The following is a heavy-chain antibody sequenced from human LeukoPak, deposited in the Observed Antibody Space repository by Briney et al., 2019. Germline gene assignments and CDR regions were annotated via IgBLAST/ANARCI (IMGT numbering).Heavy chain of an antibody. Sequence: PGGSLRLSCAASGFTFSSYWMSWARQAPGKGLEWVAHITQDGSEKYYVDSVKGRFTISRDNAKNSLYLQMNSLRAEDTAVYYCARVRGWQQLAFDYWGQGTLVTVSS. CDR1: GFTFSSYW. CDR2: ITQDGSEK. J-gene: IGHJ4*02. CDR3: ARVRGWQQLAFDY. V-gene: IGHV3-7*04. D-gene: IGHD5-24*01.